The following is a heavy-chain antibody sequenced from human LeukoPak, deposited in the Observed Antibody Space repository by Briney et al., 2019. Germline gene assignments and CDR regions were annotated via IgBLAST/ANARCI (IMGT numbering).Heavy chain of an antibody. CDR2: ISSTSRST. Sequence: GGPLRLSCAASGFTFSTFSMNWVRQAPGKRLEWLSYISSTSRSTYYAASVKGRFTISRDNANNSLYLQMSGLKVEDTAVYYCARDRPPRPFDYWGPGVLVTVSS. CDR1: GFTFSTFS. V-gene: IGHV3-48*01. J-gene: IGHJ4*02. D-gene: IGHD6-6*01. CDR3: ARDRPPRPFDY.